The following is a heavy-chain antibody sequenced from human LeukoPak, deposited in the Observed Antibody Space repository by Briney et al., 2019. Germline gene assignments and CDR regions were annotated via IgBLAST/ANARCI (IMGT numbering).Heavy chain of an antibody. CDR3: ARQGHDSSGYYGDWFDP. J-gene: IGHJ5*02. CDR1: GDSISRYY. Sequence: SETLSLTCTVSGDSISRYYWSWIRQPPGKRLEWIGYFYNRGTSSHNPSLKSRVTISVDTSKNQFSLKLSSVTAADTAVYYCARQGHDSSGYYGDWFDPGGRGTLITVSS. D-gene: IGHD3-22*01. V-gene: IGHV4-59*08. CDR2: FYNRGTS.